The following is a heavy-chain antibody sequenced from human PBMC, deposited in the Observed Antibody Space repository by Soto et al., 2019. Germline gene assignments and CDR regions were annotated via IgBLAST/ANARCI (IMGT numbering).Heavy chain of an antibody. J-gene: IGHJ2*01. D-gene: IGHD2-2*01. Sequence: QVQLVQSGDEVKKPGASVKVSCKASGYTFTNYGISWVRQAPGQGLEWMGWISPYNGNTKYPQKLQGRVTMTTDTSTRTSYMELRSLRSDDTAVYFGARDGDRCTSTRCSPWPDTHFDLWGRGTLVTVSS. V-gene: IGHV1-18*01. CDR2: ISPYNGNT. CDR1: GYTFTNYG. CDR3: ARDGDRCTSTRCSPWPDTHFDL.